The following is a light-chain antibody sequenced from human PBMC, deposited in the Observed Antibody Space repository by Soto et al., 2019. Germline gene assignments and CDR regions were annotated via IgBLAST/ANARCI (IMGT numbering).Light chain of an antibody. CDR2: DAY. CDR1: QSFRGL. Sequence: VLPQSPVTLNIYPGERATLSCRASQSFRGLLTWYQQKPGQAPRLLIYDAYNRATGVPPRFSGSGSGTDFTLTISSLEPEDSAVYYCQQRHMWPITFGQGTRLENK. J-gene: IGKJ5*01. V-gene: IGKV3-11*01. CDR3: QQRHMWPIT.